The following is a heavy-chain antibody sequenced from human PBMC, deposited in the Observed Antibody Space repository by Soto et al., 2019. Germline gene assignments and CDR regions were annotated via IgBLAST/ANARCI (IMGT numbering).Heavy chain of an antibody. D-gene: IGHD5-18*01. CDR1: GYSFAGYW. Sequence: GESLKISCNGSGYSFAGYWITWVRQKPGKGLEWMGRIDPSDSQTYYSPSFRGHVTISVTKSITTVFLQWSSLRASDTAMYYCARQIYGSDTGPNFQYYFDSWGQGTPVTVSS. CDR2: IDPSDSQT. J-gene: IGHJ4*02. CDR3: ARQIYGSDTGPNFQYYFDS. V-gene: IGHV5-10-1*01.